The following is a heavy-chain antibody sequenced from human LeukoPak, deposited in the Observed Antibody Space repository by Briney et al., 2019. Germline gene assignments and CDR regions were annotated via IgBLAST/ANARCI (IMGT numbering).Heavy chain of an antibody. D-gene: IGHD3-3*01. Sequence: SETLSLTCTVSGGSISSYYWSWIRQPPGKGLEWIGYIYYSGSTNYNPSLKSRVTISVDTSKNQFSLKLSSVTAADTAVYYCARSPPYYDFWSGYYFDYWGQGTLVTVSS. CDR2: IYYSGST. CDR3: ARSPPYYDFWSGYYFDY. V-gene: IGHV4-59*12. CDR1: GGSISSYY. J-gene: IGHJ4*02.